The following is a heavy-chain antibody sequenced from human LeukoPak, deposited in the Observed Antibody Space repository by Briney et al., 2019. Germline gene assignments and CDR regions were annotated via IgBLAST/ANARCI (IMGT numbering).Heavy chain of an antibody. V-gene: IGHV3-9*01. CDR3: VKGVVRRAIYFDY. J-gene: IGHJ4*02. Sequence: GGSLRLSSAASGFIFGEYAMHWVRQAPGKGREWVSGISWNSGDIGYADSVKGRFTISRDNAKDSLYLQLNSLRPEDTAFYYCVKGVVRRAIYFDYWGQGNLVTVSS. CDR2: ISWNSGDI. D-gene: IGHD3-10*01. CDR1: GFIFGEYA.